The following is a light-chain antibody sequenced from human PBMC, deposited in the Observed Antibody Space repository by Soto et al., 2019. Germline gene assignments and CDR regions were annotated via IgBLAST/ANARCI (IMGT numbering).Light chain of an antibody. CDR2: AAS. Sequence: DIQMTQSPSSLSVALGDRVTISCRSSQAISYYFAWFQQNPGRAPNSLIFAASNLQSGAPSMFSASGSETYFTLTIIGLQPEDFAVYFCQQYYSLPTFGGGTKVEVQ. J-gene: IGKJ4*01. CDR1: QAISYY. CDR3: QQYYSLPT. V-gene: IGKV1-16*01.